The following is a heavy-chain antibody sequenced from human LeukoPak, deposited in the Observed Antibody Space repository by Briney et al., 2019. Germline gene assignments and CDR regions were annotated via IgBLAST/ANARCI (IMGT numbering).Heavy chain of an antibody. CDR2: IRYDGSNK. J-gene: IGHJ6*03. CDR1: GFTFSSYG. D-gene: IGHD3-10*01. CDR3: AKEGGRPYGSGSYYSYYYYMDV. Sequence: GGSLRLSCAASGFTFSSYGMHWVRQAPGKGLEWVAFIRYDGSNKYYADSVKGRLTISRDNSKNTLYLQMNSLRAEDTAVYYCAKEGGRPYGSGSYYSYYYYMDVWGKGTTVTISS. V-gene: IGHV3-30*02.